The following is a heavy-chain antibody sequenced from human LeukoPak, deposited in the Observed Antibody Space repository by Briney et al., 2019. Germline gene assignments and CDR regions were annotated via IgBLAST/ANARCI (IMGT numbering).Heavy chain of an antibody. CDR1: GGTFSSYA. V-gene: IGHV1-69*06. CDR3: ARAAHVAVAGTGYNWFDP. Sequence: ASVKVSCRASGGTFSSYAISWVRQAPGQGLEWMGGIIPIFGTANYAQKFQGRVTITADKSTSTAYMELSSLRSEDTAVYYCARAAHVAVAGTGYNWFDPWGQGTLVTVSS. CDR2: IIPIFGTA. D-gene: IGHD6-19*01. J-gene: IGHJ5*02.